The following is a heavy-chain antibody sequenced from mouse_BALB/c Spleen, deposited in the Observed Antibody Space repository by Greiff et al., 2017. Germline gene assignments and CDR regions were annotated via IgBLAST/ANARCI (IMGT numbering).Heavy chain of an antibody. CDR2: INPYNGDT. CDR3: ARSVDAMDY. V-gene: IGHV1-20*02. J-gene: IGHJ4*01. CDR1: GYSFTGYF. Sequence: EVQLVESGPELVKPGASVKISCKASGYSFTGYFMNWVMQSHGKSLEWIGRINPYNGDTFYNQKFKGKATLTVDKSSSTAHMELRSLASEDTAVYYCARSVDAMDYWGQGTSVTVSS.